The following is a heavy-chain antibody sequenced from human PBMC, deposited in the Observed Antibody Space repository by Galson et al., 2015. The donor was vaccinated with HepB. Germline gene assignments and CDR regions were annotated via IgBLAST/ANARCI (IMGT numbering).Heavy chain of an antibody. CDR3: VRVMERTVPPIH. V-gene: IGHV4-61*01. J-gene: IGHJ4*02. CDR1: GGSVSSGSYY. D-gene: IGHD2-21*01. CDR2: IYYSGST. Sequence: TLSLTCTVSGGSVSSGSYYWSWIRQPPGKGLEWIGCIYYSGSTNYNPSLKSRVTISVDTSKNQFSLKLSSVTAADTAAYYCVRVMERTVPPIHWGQGTLVTVSS.